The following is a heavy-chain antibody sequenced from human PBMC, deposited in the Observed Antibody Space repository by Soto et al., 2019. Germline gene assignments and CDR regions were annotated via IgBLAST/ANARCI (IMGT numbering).Heavy chain of an antibody. D-gene: IGHD6-19*01. CDR2: INPSGGST. Sequence: GXSVEVSFRASRYTFTSYSMHWVRQAPVQGLEWMGIINPSGGSTSYAQKFQGRVTMTRDTSTSTVYMELSSLRSEDTAVYYCARAKGIAVAGTPGGMDVWGQGTTVTVSS. CDR3: ARAKGIAVAGTPGGMDV. J-gene: IGHJ6*02. CDR1: RYTFTSYS. V-gene: IGHV1-46*01.